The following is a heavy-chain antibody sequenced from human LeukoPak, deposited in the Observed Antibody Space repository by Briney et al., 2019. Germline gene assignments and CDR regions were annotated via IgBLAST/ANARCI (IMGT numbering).Heavy chain of an antibody. D-gene: IGHD6-13*01. CDR3: AKDPFRFTSRSGAYYFDY. V-gene: IGHV3-23*01. CDR1: GFTFSSYA. CDR2: IGGAGGGT. J-gene: IGHJ4*02. Sequence: PGGSLRLSCAASGFTFSSYAMSWVRQVPGKGLEWVSAIGGAGGGTYYADSVRGRFTISRDDSKNTLYLQMNGLRAEDTAVYFCAKDPFRFTSRSGAYYFDYWGQGTLVTVSS.